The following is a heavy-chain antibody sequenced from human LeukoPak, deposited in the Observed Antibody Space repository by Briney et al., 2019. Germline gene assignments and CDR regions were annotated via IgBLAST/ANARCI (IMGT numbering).Heavy chain of an antibody. CDR3: ARRGRSLQSHRTQLRGSYYFDY. Sequence: SEALSLTCTVSGGTISSGSYYWSWIRQPPGKGLEWIGRIYTSGIANYNPALNSRVTISVDTSKNQFALKLSSVTAADTAVYYCARRGRSLQSHRTQLRGSYYFDYWGQGTLVTVSS. CDR1: GGTISSGSYY. V-gene: IGHV4-61*02. D-gene: IGHD5-24*01. CDR2: IYTSGIA. J-gene: IGHJ4*02.